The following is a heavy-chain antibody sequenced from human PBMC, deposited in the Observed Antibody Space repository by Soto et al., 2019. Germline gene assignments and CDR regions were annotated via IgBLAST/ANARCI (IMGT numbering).Heavy chain of an antibody. Sequence: QVQLVQSGAEEKKPGASVKVSCKACGYTFTSYAMHWVRQAPGQRLESMGWINADNGNTKYSQKVQGSVTITRDTSAXTAYMELGXXXXXXXXXXXXXXXXXIAXXXWGQGTLVTV. D-gene: IGHD3-16*02. CDR2: INADNGNT. J-gene: IGHJ4*02. CDR3: XXXXXIAXXX. CDR1: GYTFTSYA. V-gene: IGHV1-3*05.